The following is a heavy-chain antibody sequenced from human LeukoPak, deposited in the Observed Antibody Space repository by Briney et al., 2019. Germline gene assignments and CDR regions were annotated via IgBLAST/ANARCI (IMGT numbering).Heavy chain of an antibody. J-gene: IGHJ4*02. Sequence: GASVKVSCKAYGYTFTDYYMHWVRQAPGQGLEWMGWINPNSDGTNYAQKFQGRVTMTRDTSISTAYMELRRLRSDDTAVYYCAREGPIVGATHLVDYWGQGTLVTVSS. CDR1: GYTFTDYY. CDR2: INPNSDGT. D-gene: IGHD1-26*01. CDR3: AREGPIVGATHLVDY. V-gene: IGHV1-2*02.